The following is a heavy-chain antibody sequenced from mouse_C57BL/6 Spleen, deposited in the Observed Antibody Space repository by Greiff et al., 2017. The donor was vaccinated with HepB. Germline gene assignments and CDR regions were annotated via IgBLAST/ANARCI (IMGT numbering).Heavy chain of an antibody. CDR2: IYPGDGDT. V-gene: IGHV1-80*01. J-gene: IGHJ4*01. CDR1: GYAFSSYW. D-gene: IGHD1-1*01. Sequence: QVQLKQSGAELVKPGASVKISCKASGYAFSSYWMNWVKQRPGKGLEWIGQIYPGDGDTNYNGKFKGKATLTADKSSSTAYMQLSSLTSEDSAVYFCAREGVSTVNYAMDYWGQGTSVTVSS. CDR3: AREGVSTVNYAMDY.